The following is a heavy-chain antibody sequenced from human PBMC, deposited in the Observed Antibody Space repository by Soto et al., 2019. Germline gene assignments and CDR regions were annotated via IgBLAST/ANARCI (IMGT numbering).Heavy chain of an antibody. J-gene: IGHJ4*02. V-gene: IGHV1-69*06. CDR2: IIPIFGTA. CDR1: GGTFSSYA. CDR3: ARVSSGSYRGGFDY. D-gene: IGHD1-26*01. Sequence: QVQLVQSGAEVKKPGSSVKVSCKASGGTFSSYAISWVRQAPGQGPEWMRGIIPIFGTANYAQKCQGRVTITQDKSTSTAYRELSSLRSEDTAVYHCARVSSGSYRGGFDYRGQGTRVTVSS.